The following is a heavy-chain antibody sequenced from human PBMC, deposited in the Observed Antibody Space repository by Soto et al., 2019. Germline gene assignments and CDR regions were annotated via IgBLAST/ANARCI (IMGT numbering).Heavy chain of an antibody. D-gene: IGHD6-13*01. CDR2: IYPGDSDT. CDR1: GYSFTSYW. CDR3: ARTAAAGKYYYGVDV. J-gene: IGHJ6*02. V-gene: IGHV5-51*01. Sequence: GESLKISCKGFGYSFTSYWIIWVRQMPGKGLEWMGIIYPGDSDTRYSPSFQGQVTISADKSISTAYLQWSSLKASDTAMYYCARTAAAGKYYYGVDVWGQGTTVTVSS.